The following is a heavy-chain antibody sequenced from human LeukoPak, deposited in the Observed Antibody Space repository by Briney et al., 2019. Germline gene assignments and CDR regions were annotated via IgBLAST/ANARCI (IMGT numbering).Heavy chain of an antibody. V-gene: IGHV1-8*01. J-gene: IGHJ4*02. D-gene: IGHD6-19*01. CDR3: ARESSSGGTFDY. CDR1: GFTFTSYD. CDR2: MNPNNGNT. Sequence: ASVKVSCKASGFTFTSYDINWVRQASGQGLEWMGWMNPNNGNTGYAQKFQGRVTMTRDTSISTAYMELRGLRSDDTAVYYCARESSSGGTFDYWGQGTLVTVSS.